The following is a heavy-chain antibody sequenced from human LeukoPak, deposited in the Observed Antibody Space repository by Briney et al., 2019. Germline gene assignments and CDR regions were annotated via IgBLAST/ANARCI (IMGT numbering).Heavy chain of an antibody. CDR2: LDPKSGGT. Sequence: ASVKVSCKASGYTFNGYYIHWVRQAPGQGPEWMGWLDPKSGGTKYAQRFQGRVTMTWDTSISTAYMDLARLRSDDTAVYYCAVGLDIAMPGKVPTGWGQGTLVTVSS. CDR3: AVGLDIAMPGKVPTG. J-gene: IGHJ4*02. CDR1: GYTFNGYY. D-gene: IGHD6-19*01. V-gene: IGHV1-2*02.